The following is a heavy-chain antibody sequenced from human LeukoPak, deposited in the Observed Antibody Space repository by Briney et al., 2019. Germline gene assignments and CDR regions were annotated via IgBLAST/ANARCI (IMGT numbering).Heavy chain of an antibody. D-gene: IGHD6-6*01. Sequence: PSVKVSCKASGGTFSSYAISWVRQAPGQGLEWMGGIIPIFGTANYAQKFQGRVTITADESTSTAYMELSSLRSEDTAIYYCANTEYSSRRYFDYWGQGTLVTVSS. CDR2: IIPIFGTA. CDR3: ANTEYSSRRYFDY. CDR1: GGTFSSYA. V-gene: IGHV1-69*01. J-gene: IGHJ4*02.